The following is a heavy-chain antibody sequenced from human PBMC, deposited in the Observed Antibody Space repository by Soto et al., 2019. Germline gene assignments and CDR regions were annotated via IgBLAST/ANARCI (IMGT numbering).Heavy chain of an antibody. CDR2: IHPDDSTT. CDR1: GYTFTTYY. CDR3: ARPDSTSLQWXVAFDY. Sequence: SLKISCQGSGYTFTTYYIAWVRQVPGKGLEWMGIIHPDDSTTKYSPSFQGQVTISADKSISTVYLQWSNLRASDTAIYYCARPDSTSLQWXVAFDYWGQGALVTVSS. V-gene: IGHV5-51*01. D-gene: IGHD6-19*01. J-gene: IGHJ4*02.